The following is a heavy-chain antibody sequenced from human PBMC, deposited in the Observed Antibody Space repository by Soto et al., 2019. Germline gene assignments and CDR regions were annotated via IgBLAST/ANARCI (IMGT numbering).Heavy chain of an antibody. D-gene: IGHD2-21*02. CDR2: VSGSGGGT. CDR1: GFTFNTYG. V-gene: IGHV3-23*01. Sequence: EVQLLESGGGLVQPGGSLTLSCAASGFTFNTYGMTWVRQAPGKGLEWVSTVSGSGGGTYYADSVKGRFTISRVNSKNTMYLQMSNLRAEDTAVYFCARIGPYCGGDCYPDFDFWGRGTPVTVSS. J-gene: IGHJ4*02. CDR3: ARIGPYCGGDCYPDFDF.